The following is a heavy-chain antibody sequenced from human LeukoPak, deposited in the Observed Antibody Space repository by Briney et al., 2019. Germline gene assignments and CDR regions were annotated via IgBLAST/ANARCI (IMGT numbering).Heavy chain of an antibody. CDR1: GGSISSGSYY. CDR3: ASLLPWIPPTYYYYMDV. V-gene: IGHV4-61*02. CDR2: VYTSGST. Sequence: SETLSLTCTVSGGSISSGSYYWSWIRQPAGKGLEWIGRVYTSGSTNYNPSLKSRVTISVDKSKNQFSLKLSSVTAADTAVYYCASLLPWIPPTYYYYMDVWGKGTTVTVSS. D-gene: IGHD5-18*01. J-gene: IGHJ6*03.